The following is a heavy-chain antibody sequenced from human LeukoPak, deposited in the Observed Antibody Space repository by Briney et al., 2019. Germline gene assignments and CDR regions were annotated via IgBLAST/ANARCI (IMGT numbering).Heavy chain of an antibody. D-gene: IGHD4-17*01. Sequence: ASVKVSCKASVYTFTGYYMHWVRQAPGQGLEWMGWINPNSGGTNYAQKFQGRVTMTRDTSTSTVYMELSSLRSEDTAVYYCARDLIDYGDSHDAFDIWGQGTMVTVSS. CDR1: VYTFTGYY. V-gene: IGHV1-2*02. CDR2: INPNSGGT. CDR3: ARDLIDYGDSHDAFDI. J-gene: IGHJ3*02.